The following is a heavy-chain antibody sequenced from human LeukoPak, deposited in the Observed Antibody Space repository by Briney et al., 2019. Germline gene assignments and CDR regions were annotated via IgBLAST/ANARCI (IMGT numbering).Heavy chain of an antibody. J-gene: IGHJ4*02. CDR2: IYYSGST. Sequence: SETLSLTCAVSGGSFNGYYWSWIRQHPGKGLEWIGYIYYSGSTYYNPSLRSRVTISIDTSKNQFSLKLTSVTAADTAVYYCARGSNWNYGPPFDYWGQGTLVTVSS. CDR3: ARGSNWNYGPPFDY. CDR1: GGSFNGYY. V-gene: IGHV4-31*11. D-gene: IGHD1-7*01.